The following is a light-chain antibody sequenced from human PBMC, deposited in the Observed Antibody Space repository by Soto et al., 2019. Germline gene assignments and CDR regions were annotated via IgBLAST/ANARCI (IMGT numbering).Light chain of an antibody. Sequence: EIVLTQSPGTLSLSPGERATLSCRASQSVSTTHLAWYQQKRGQAPRLLIYNTSTRATGFPARFSGSGSGTAFTLTISRLEPEDFAVYYCQQYGSWLITFGQGTRLDIK. CDR1: QSVSTTH. J-gene: IGKJ5*01. CDR3: QQYGSWLIT. V-gene: IGKV3-20*01. CDR2: NTS.